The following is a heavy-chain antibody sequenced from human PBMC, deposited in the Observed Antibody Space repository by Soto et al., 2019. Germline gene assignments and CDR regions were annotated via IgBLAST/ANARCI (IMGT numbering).Heavy chain of an antibody. CDR2: INPSGGST. J-gene: IGHJ5*02. CDR3: AREWGMSRGLSPDGDIVVVPAAIPS. D-gene: IGHD2-2*02. V-gene: IGHV1-46*03. CDR1: GYTFTSYY. Sequence: ASVKVSCKASGYTFTSYYMHWVRQAPGQGLEWMGIINPSGGSTSYAQKFQGRVTMTRDTSTSTVYMELSSLRSEDTAVYYCAREWGMSRGLSPDGDIVVVPAAIPSWGQGTLVTSPQ.